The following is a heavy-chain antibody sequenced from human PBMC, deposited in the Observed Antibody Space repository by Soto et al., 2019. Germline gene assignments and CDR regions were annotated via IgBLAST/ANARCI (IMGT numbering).Heavy chain of an antibody. CDR2: ISYDGRSK. J-gene: IGHJ4*02. Sequence: QVQLVESGGGVVQPGRSLRLSCAASGFTFSTYTMHWVRQAPGKGLEWAAVISYDGRSKYYADSVKGRFTISRDNSKNTLYLQVNSLRAEDTALYYCARDPVSGVAVAGLLDYWGRGTLVTVSS. D-gene: IGHD6-19*01. CDR3: ARDPVSGVAVAGLLDY. V-gene: IGHV3-30*04. CDR1: GFTFSTYT.